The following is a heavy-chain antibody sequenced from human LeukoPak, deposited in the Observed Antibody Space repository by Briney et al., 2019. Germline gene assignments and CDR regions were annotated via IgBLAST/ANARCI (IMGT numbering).Heavy chain of an antibody. CDR1: GYTFTGYY. V-gene: IGHV1-2*02. CDR2: LNPDTGGT. J-gene: IGHJ5*02. D-gene: IGHD5-24*01. Sequence: GASVKVSCKSSGYTFTGYYMYWVRQAPGQGREWMGSLNPDTGGTNYAQKCQGRVTMTRDTSISAAYMELSRLKSADTAVYYCARHSYGSFDPWGQGTLVTVSS. CDR3: ARHSYGSFDP.